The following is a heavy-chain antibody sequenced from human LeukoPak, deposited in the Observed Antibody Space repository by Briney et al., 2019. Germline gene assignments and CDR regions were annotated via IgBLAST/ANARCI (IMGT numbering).Heavy chain of an antibody. J-gene: IGHJ4*02. CDR3: ARVSGSYGMNDY. D-gene: IGHD1-26*01. V-gene: IGHV3-23*01. CDR1: GFTFSSYG. Sequence: GGSLRLSCAASGFTFSSYGMSWVRQAPGKGLEWVSAISGSGGSTYYADSVKGRFTISRDNSKNTLYLQMNSLRAEDTAVYYCARVSGSYGMNDYWGQGTLVTVSS. CDR2: ISGSGGST.